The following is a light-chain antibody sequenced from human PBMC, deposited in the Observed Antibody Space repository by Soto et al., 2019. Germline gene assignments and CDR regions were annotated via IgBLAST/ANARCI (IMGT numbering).Light chain of an antibody. V-gene: IGLV1-44*01. CDR2: QNE. Sequence: QAVVTQPPSVSGTPGQRVTISCSGSSSNIGRNTVNWNHLVPGVTPTFLIYQNERRPSGVPDRFSGSKSGTSATLAVSGLQSEDEGDYYCAVWDDSLSGPVFGGGTKLTVL. CDR3: AVWDDSLSGPV. J-gene: IGLJ3*02. CDR1: SSNIGRNT.